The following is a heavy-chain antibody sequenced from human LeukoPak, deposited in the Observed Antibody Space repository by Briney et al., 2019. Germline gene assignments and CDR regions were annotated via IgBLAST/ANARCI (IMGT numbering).Heavy chain of an antibody. CDR2: INHSGST. CDR3: AGRDCGGDCYWFY. CDR1: GGSFSGYY. Sequence: SETLSLTCAVYGGSFSGYYWSWIRQPPGKGLEWIGEINHSGSTNYNPSLKSRVTISVDTSKNQFSLKLSSVTAADTAVYYCAGRDCGGDCYWFYWGQGTLVTVSS. J-gene: IGHJ4*02. D-gene: IGHD2-21*02. V-gene: IGHV4-34*01.